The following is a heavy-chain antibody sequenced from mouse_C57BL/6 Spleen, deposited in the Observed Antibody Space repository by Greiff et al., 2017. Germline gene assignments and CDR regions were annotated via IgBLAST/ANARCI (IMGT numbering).Heavy chain of an antibody. Sequence: VQLQQSGPGLVQPSQSLSITCPVSGFSLTSYGVHWVRQSPGKGLEWLGVIWSGGSTDSNAAFISRLSISKDNAKGQVFFKMNSLQADDTAIYYCATPGSSPFDYWGQGTTLTVSS. J-gene: IGHJ2*01. V-gene: IGHV2-2*01. D-gene: IGHD1-1*01. CDR3: ATPGSSPFDY. CDR2: IWSGGST. CDR1: GFSLTSYG.